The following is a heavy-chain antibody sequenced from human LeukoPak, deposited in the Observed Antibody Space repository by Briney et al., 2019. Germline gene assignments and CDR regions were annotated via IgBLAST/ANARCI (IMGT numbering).Heavy chain of an antibody. D-gene: IGHD3-10*01. V-gene: IGHV1-69*13. CDR2: IIPIFGTA. Sequence: ASVKVSCKASGGTFSSYAISWVRQAPGQGLEWMGGIIPIFGTANYAQKFQGRVTITADESTSTAYMELSSLRSGDTAVYYCARNYYGSGSYDTFSSYYGMDVWGKGTTVTVSS. J-gene: IGHJ6*04. CDR1: GGTFSSYA. CDR3: ARNYYGSGSYDTFSSYYGMDV.